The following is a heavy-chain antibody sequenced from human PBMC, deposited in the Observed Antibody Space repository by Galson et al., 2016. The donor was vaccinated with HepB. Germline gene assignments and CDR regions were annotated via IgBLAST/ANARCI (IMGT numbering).Heavy chain of an antibody. V-gene: IGHV3-43D*03. CDR3: AKDIQRDSSSWYGRIYGMDV. D-gene: IGHD6-13*01. CDR2: ISWDGGST. Sequence: SLRLSCAASGFTFDDYAMHWVRQAPGKGLEWVSLISWDGGSTYYADSVKGRFTISRDNSKNSLYLQMNSLRAEDTALYYCAKDIQRDSSSWYGRIYGMDVWGQGTTVTVSS. J-gene: IGHJ6*02. CDR1: GFTFDDYA.